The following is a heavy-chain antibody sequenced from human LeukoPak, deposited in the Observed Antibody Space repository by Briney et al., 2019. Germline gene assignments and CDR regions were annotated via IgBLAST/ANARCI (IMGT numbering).Heavy chain of an antibody. CDR2: INHSGST. D-gene: IGHD3-22*01. CDR3: ATPDSSGYYYLY. CDR1: GGSFSGYY. J-gene: IGHJ4*02. V-gene: IGHV4-34*01. Sequence: KPSETLSLTCAVYGGSFSGYYWSCIRQPPGKGLEWIGEINHSGSTNYNPSLKSRVTISVDTSKNQFSLKLSSVTAADTSVYYCATPDSSGYYYLYWGQGTLVTVSS.